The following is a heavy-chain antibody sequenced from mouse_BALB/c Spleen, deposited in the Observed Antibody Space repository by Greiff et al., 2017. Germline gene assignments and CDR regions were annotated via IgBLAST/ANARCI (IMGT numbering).Heavy chain of an antibody. V-gene: IGHV5-6*01. CDR3: ARRYDGAYAMDY. D-gene: IGHD2-14*01. CDR2: ISSGGSYT. CDR1: GFTFSSYG. J-gene: IGHJ4*01. Sequence: EVHLVESGGDLVKPGGSLKLSCAASGFTFSSYGMSWVRQTPDKRLEWVATISSGGSYTYYPDSVKGRFTISRDNAKNTLYLQMSSLKSEDTAMYYCARRYDGAYAMDYWGQGTSVTVSS.